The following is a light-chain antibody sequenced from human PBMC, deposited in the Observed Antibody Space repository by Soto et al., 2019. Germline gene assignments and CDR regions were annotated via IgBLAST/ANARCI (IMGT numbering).Light chain of an antibody. CDR2: SNN. V-gene: IGLV1-44*01. Sequence: QSVLTQSPSVAGTPGQRVTISCSGSSSNIGSNPVNWYHQLPGTAPKLLIYSNNQRPSGVPDRFSGSKSGTSASLAISGLQSEDEASYFCAAWDASLKGWVFGGGTKLTVL. CDR3: AAWDASLKGWV. CDR1: SSNIGSNP. J-gene: IGLJ3*02.